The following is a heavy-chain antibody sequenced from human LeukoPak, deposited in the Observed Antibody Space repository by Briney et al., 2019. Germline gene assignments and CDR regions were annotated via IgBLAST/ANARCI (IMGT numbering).Heavy chain of an antibody. CDR3: ARGIRNYDYVWGNYYYYYYMDV. V-gene: IGHV4-31*03. Sequence: PSETLSLTCTVSGGSISSGGYYWSWIRQHPGKGLEWIGYIYYSGSTYYNPSLKSRVTISVDTSKNQFSLKLSSETAADTAVYYCARGIRNYDYVWGNYYYYYYMDVWGKGTTVTISS. D-gene: IGHD3-16*01. CDR2: IYYSGST. J-gene: IGHJ6*03. CDR1: GGSISSGGYY.